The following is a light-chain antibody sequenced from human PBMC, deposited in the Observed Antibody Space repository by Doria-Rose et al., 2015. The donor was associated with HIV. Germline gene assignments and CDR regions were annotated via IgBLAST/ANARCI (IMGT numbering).Light chain of an antibody. Sequence: TQSPGTLSLSQGERATLSCRASQSFSSTYLAWYQQKPGQAPSLLIYDGSTMATGIPDRFSASGSGTDFTLTINRLEPEDFAPYYCHQYGTSWTFGQGTKVEI. CDR3: HQYGTSWT. CDR1: QSFSSTY. CDR2: DGS. J-gene: IGKJ1*01. V-gene: IGKV3-20*01.